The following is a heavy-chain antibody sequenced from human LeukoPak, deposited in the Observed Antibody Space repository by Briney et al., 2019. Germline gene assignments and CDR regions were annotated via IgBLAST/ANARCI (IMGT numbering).Heavy chain of an antibody. D-gene: IGHD4-17*01. CDR2: IYYSGST. V-gene: IGHV4-31*03. J-gene: IGHJ3*02. CDR1: GGSISTDGYY. CDR3: ARVLPHRHLRYGYYARRGYAFHI. Sequence: SETLSLTCTVSGGSISTDGYYWGWIRQHPGKGLEWIGYIYYSGSTYYNPSLKSRVIISVDTSKNQFSLKLSSVTAADTAVYYCARVLPHRHLRYGYYARRGYAFHIWGQGTMVTVSS.